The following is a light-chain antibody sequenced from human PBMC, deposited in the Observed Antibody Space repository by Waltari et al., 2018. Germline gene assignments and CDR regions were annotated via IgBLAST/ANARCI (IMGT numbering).Light chain of an antibody. CDR1: SAHRNYA. V-gene: IGLV4-69*01. CDR3: QAWGTGTV. CDR2: VNSDGSH. Sequence: QLVLTQSPSASASLGASVKLTCTLSSAHRNYAIAWHQQQPERGLRFLMRVNSDGSHYRGDGIPVRFSGSSSWTERYLTISSRQSEDEAAYYCQAWGTGTVFGGGTKLAVL. J-gene: IGLJ2*01.